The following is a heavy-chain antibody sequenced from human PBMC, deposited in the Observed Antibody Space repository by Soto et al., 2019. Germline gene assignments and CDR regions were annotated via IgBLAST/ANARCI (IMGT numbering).Heavy chain of an antibody. J-gene: IGHJ5*02. V-gene: IGHV5-51*01. CDR1: GYSFTSYW. CDR3: ARQRDSSSWYFWFDP. D-gene: IGHD6-13*01. CDR2: IYPGDSDT. Sequence: GESLKISCKGSGYSFTSYWIGWVRQMPGKGLEWMGIIYPGDSDTRYSPSFQGQVTISADKSISTAYLQWSSLKASDTAMYYCARQRDSSSWYFWFDPWGQGTLVTVSS.